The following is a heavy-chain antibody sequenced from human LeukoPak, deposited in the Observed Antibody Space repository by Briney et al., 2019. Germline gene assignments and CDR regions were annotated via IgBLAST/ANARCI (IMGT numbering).Heavy chain of an antibody. J-gene: IGHJ5*02. CDR3: ARDPHLNSGYGRAHNWFDP. D-gene: IGHD5-12*01. Sequence: GASVKVSCKASGGTFSSYAISWVRQAPGQGLEWMGRIIPILGIANYAQKFQGRVTITADKSTSTAYMELSSLRSDDTAVYYCARDPHLNSGYGRAHNWFDPWGQGTLVTVSS. V-gene: IGHV1-69*04. CDR2: IIPILGIA. CDR1: GGTFSSYA.